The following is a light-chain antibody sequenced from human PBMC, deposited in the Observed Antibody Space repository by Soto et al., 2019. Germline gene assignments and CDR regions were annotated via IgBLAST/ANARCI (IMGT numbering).Light chain of an antibody. J-gene: IGLJ3*02. CDR2: DVN. CDR1: SSDVGSYNY. V-gene: IGLV2-11*01. Sequence: QSALTQTRSVSGSPGQSVTISCTGTSSDVGSYNYVSWYQQHPGKAPKLMIYDVNKQPSGVPDRFSGSKSGNTASLTISGLQAEDEADYYCCSYAGSYTWLFGGGTKVTVL. CDR3: CSYAGSYTWL.